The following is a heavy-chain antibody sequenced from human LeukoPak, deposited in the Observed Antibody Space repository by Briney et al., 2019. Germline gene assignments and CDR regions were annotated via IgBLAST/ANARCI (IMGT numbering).Heavy chain of an antibody. CDR2: INHDGSET. V-gene: IGHV3-7*01. D-gene: IGHD6-6*01. J-gene: IGHJ4*02. CDR1: GFTFSKYW. CDR3: AREGIYGSSSPPGY. Sequence: GGSLRLSCAASGFTFSKYWMSWVSQAPGKGLEWVANINHDGSETYYVDSVKGRFTISRDNAKNSLFLQMISLRAEDTAVYYCAREGIYGSSSPPGYWGQGTLVTVSS.